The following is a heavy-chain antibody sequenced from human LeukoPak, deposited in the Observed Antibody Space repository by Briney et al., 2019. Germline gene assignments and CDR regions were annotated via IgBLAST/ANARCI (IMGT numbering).Heavy chain of an antibody. CDR2: IIPIFGTA. J-gene: IGHJ6*03. Sequence: SVKVSCKASGGTFSSYAISWVRQAPGQGLEWMGGIIPIFGTANYAQKFQGRVTITADKSTSTAYMELSSLRSEDTAVYYCARDGGRFRQLVDYYYYYMDVWGKGTTVTVSS. D-gene: IGHD6-6*01. CDR3: ARDGGRFRQLVDYYYYYMDV. CDR1: GGTFSSYA. V-gene: IGHV1-69*06.